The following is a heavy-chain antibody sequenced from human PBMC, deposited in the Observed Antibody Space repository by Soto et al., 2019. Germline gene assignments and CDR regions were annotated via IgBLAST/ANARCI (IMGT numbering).Heavy chain of an antibody. Sequence: QVQLVQSGAEVKKPGSSVKVSCKASGGTFSSYAISWVRQAPGQGLEWMVGIIPIFGTANYAQKFQGRVTITADESTSTAYMELSSLRSEDTAVYYCARSGSSIAARHYWFDPWGQGTLVTVSS. CDR2: IIPIFGTA. CDR3: ARSGSSIAARHYWFDP. CDR1: GGTFSSYA. J-gene: IGHJ5*02. D-gene: IGHD6-6*01. V-gene: IGHV1-69*01.